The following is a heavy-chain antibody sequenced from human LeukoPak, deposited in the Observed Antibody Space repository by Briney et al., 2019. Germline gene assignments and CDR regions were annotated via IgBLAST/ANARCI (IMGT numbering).Heavy chain of an antibody. D-gene: IGHD4-11*01. V-gene: IGHV4-59*08. J-gene: IGHJ6*04. CDR1: GGSISSYY. CDR3: ARSYSYYYYYSGMDV. Sequence: SETLSLTCTVSGGSISSYYWSWIRQPPGKGLEWIGYIYYSGSTNYNPSLKSRVTISVDTSKNQFSLNLSSVTAADTAVYDCARSYSYYYYYSGMDVWGKGPTVTVSS. CDR2: IYYSGST.